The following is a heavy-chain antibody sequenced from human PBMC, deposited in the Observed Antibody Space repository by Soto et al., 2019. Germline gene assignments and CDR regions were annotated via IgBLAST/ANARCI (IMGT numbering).Heavy chain of an antibody. CDR1: GVSVNSGDYY. D-gene: IGHD3-22*01. CDR2: INYSGRT. Sequence: SETLSLTCTVSGVSVNSGDYYWTWIRQPPGKGLEWIGSINYSGRTYNNPALRSRLTMSVDTSKNQFSLKLNSVTAADTAIYYCVSCPVAYYYDGSVYYYSWLGPWGQGTLVTVSS. CDR3: VSCPVAYYYDGSVYYYSWLGP. V-gene: IGHV4-30-4*01. J-gene: IGHJ5*02.